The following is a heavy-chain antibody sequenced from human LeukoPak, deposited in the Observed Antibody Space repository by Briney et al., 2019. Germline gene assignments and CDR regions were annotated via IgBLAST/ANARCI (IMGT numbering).Heavy chain of an antibody. V-gene: IGHV3-48*03. J-gene: IGHJ4*02. Sequence: GGSLRLSCAASGFTFSSYEMNWVRQAPGKGLEWVSYISSSGSTIYYADSVKGRFTISRDNAKNSLYLQMNSLRAEDTAVYYCARDWGAKGRGVGYWGQGTLVTVSS. CDR1: GFTFSSYE. CDR2: ISSSGSTI. D-gene: IGHD1-26*01. CDR3: ARDWGAKGRGVGY.